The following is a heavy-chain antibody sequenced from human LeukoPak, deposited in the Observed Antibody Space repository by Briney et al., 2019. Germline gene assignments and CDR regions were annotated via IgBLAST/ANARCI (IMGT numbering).Heavy chain of an antibody. J-gene: IGHJ4*02. CDR1: GFTFSSYA. V-gene: IGHV3-64D*09. D-gene: IGHD6-13*01. CDR3: VKGLADSSPRGY. CDR2: ISSNGGST. Sequence: GGSLRLSCSASGFTFSSYAMHWVRQAPGKGLEYVSAISSNGGSTYYPDSVKGRFIISRDNSKNTLYLQMSSLKAEDTAVYYCVKGLADSSPRGYWGQGTLVTVSS.